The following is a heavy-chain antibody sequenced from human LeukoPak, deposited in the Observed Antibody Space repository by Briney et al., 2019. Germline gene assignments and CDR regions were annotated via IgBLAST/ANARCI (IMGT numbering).Heavy chain of an antibody. Sequence: PGRSLRLSCAASGFTFSDYAMHWVRQAPGKGLEWVAVISYDGSNKYYADSVKGRFTISRDNSKHTLYLQMNSLRAEDTAVYYCANYGSGSLAYYFDYWGQGTLVTVSS. CDR2: ISYDGSNK. CDR1: GFTFSDYA. J-gene: IGHJ4*02. CDR3: ANYGSGSLAYYFDY. V-gene: IGHV3-30-3*01. D-gene: IGHD3-10*01.